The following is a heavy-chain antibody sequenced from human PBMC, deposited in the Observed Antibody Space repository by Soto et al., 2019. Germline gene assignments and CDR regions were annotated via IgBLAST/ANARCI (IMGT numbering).Heavy chain of an antibody. CDR3: ARDLNGYYDSSGYSRFDY. V-gene: IGHV1-46*01. Sequence: PVKPSWKASGYAFTSCYMHWVRHAPRQGLEWMGIINPSGGSTSYAQKFQGRVTMTRDTSTSTVYMELSSLRSEDTAVYYCARDLNGYYDSSGYSRFDYWGQGTLVTVS. CDR2: INPSGGST. CDR1: GYAFTSCY. D-gene: IGHD3-22*01. J-gene: IGHJ4*02.